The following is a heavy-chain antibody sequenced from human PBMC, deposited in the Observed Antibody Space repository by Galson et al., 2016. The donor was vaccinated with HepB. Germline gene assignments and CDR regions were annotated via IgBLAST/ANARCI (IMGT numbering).Heavy chain of an antibody. V-gene: IGHV4-4*02. CDR1: W. CDR3: TRGTLGTAATMAFDY. CDR2: IYQTGTA. D-gene: IGHD4/OR15-4a*01. J-gene: IGHJ4*02. Sequence: WWSWVRQSPGRGLEWIGEIYQTGTANYDPSFTRRATISLDKSKNQFSLRLDSVTAADTAVYYCTRGTLGTAATMAFDYWGQGTLVSVSS.